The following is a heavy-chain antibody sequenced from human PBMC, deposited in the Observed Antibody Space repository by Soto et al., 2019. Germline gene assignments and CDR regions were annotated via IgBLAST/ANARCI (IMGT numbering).Heavy chain of an antibody. CDR3: ARSYFADYQYYFDY. V-gene: IGHV5-51*01. CDR2: IYPGDSDT. D-gene: IGHD4-17*01. Sequence: PGESLKMSCKGSGYHFTNYWIGWVRQMPGKGLEWMGIIYPGDSDTRYSPSFQGQVTISADKSISTSYLQWNSLRASDTAMYFCARSYFADYQYYFDYWGHGTLVTVSS. J-gene: IGHJ4*01. CDR1: GYHFTNYW.